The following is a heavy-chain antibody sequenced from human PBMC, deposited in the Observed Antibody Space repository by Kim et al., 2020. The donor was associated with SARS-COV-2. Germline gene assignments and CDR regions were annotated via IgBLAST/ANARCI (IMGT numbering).Heavy chain of an antibody. Sequence: GGSLRLSCAASGFTFSSCAMHWVRQAPGKGLEWVAVISYDGSNKNYADSVKGRFTISRDNSKNTLYLQMNSLRAEDTAVYYCAKSDRITMIVVVTMIDY. J-gene: IGHJ4*01. D-gene: IGHD3-22*01. V-gene: IGHV3-30-3*02. CDR3: AKSDRITMIVVVTMIDY. CDR1: GFTFSSCA. CDR2: ISYDGSNK.